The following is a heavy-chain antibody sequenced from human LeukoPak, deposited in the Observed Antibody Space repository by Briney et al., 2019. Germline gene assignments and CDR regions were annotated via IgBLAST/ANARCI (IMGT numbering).Heavy chain of an antibody. CDR2: IYPADSDT. CDR1: GYSFTNYW. Sequence: RGESLKISCKGSGYSFTNYWIGWVRQMPGKGLEWMGIIYPADSDTRYSPSFQGQATISADKSISTAYLQWSSLKASATAMYYCARSIVGTTDAFDIWGQGTMVTVSS. V-gene: IGHV5-51*01. J-gene: IGHJ3*02. D-gene: IGHD1-26*01. CDR3: ARSIVGTTDAFDI.